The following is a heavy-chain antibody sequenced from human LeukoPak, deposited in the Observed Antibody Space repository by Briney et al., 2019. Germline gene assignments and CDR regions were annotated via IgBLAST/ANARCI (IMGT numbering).Heavy chain of an antibody. CDR2: IKQVGREK. J-gene: IGHJ3*02. D-gene: IGHD2-15*01. Sequence: GGSLRLSCGASDLTLVSFAWPWAARAPGKGREGWPKIKQVGREKYYVDSVKGRFTISRDNAKNSLYLQMNSLRAEDTAVYHCARDSGTTLDGWTVDAFDIWGQGTMVTVSS. V-gene: IGHV3-7*01. CDR1: DLTLVSFA. CDR3: ARDSGTTLDGWTVDAFDI.